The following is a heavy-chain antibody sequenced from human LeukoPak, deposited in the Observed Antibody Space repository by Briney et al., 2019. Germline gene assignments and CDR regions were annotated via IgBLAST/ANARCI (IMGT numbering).Heavy chain of an antibody. CDR3: ARGTYTFDY. Sequence: GGSLRLSCAASGFTFSSYAMTWVRQAPGKGLEWVATIKQDGSEKYYVDSVKGRFTISRDNPKTSLNLQMNSLRAEDTAVYYCARGTYTFDYWGQGTLVSVSS. CDR1: GFTFSSYA. CDR2: IKQDGSEK. V-gene: IGHV3-7*04. D-gene: IGHD1-1*01. J-gene: IGHJ4*02.